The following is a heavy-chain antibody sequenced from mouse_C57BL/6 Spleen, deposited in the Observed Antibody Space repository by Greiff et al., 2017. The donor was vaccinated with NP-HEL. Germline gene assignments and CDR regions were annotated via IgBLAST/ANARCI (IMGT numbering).Heavy chain of an antibody. CDR2: IDPSDSYT. J-gene: IGHJ3*01. Sequence: QVQLQQPGAELVMPGASVKLSCKASGYTFTSYWMHWVKQRPGQGLEWIGEIDPSDSYTNYNQKFKGKSTLTVDKSSSTAYMQLSSLTSEDSAVYYCAVMMTTREFAYWGQGTLVTVSA. CDR3: AVMMTTREFAY. V-gene: IGHV1-69*01. CDR1: GYTFTSYW. D-gene: IGHD2-4*01.